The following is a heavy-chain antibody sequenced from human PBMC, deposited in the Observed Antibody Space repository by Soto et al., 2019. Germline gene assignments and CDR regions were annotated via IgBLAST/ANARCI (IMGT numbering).Heavy chain of an antibody. D-gene: IGHD5-12*01. CDR3: ARGWLDYFDY. CDR1: GFTFRSYN. Sequence: EVQLVESGGGLVQPGGSLRLSCAASGFTFRSYNMNWVRQAPGKGLEWVSYISTSSSTIYYADSVKGRFTISRDNAKNSLYLQMNSLRAEDTAVYYCARGWLDYFDYWGQGTLVTVSS. V-gene: IGHV3-48*01. J-gene: IGHJ4*02. CDR2: ISTSSSTI.